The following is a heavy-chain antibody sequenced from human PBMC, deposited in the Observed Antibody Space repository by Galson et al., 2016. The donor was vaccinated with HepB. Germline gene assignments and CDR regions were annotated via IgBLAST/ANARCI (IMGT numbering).Heavy chain of an antibody. CDR2: IYWDDHR. V-gene: IGHV2-5*02. CDR1: GFSLTTGGVG. D-gene: IGHD2-15*01. Sequence: PALVKPTQTLTLTWTFSGFSLTTGGVGVGWIRQPPGKALEWLALIYWDDHRRYSPSLGSRLTITKDTSKKQVVLTMNNMDPVDTATYYCAYRPLWVILHDSFDIWGQGTKVTVSS. CDR3: AYRPLWVILHDSFDI. J-gene: IGHJ3*02.